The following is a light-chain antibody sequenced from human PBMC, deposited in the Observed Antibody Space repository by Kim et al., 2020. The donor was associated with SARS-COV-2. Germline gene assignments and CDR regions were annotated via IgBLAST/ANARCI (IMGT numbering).Light chain of an antibody. V-gene: IGLV1-51*01. CDR1: SSNIGNNY. J-gene: IGLJ2*01. Sequence: PRQKVNISCSGSSSNIGNNYVSWYQHLPGTVPKLLIYDNNERPSGIPDRFSGSKSGTSATLGITGLQTGDEADYCVTWDGSLSSVLFGGGTQLTVL. CDR2: DNN. CDR3: VTWDGSLSSVL.